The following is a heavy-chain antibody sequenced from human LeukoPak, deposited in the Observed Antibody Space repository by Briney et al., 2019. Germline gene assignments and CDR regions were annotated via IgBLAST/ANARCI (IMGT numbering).Heavy chain of an antibody. J-gene: IGHJ4*02. CDR3: ARDSVDGSGTYYSESPDY. CDR1: GYTFTNYG. D-gene: IGHD3-10*01. CDR2: ISAYNGNT. Sequence: ASVKVSCKSSGYTFTNYGISWVRQAPGQGLEWMGWISAYNGNTDYAQHLRGRVTMTTDTSTSTAYMELRGLRSDDTAVYYCARDSVDGSGTYYSESPDYWGQGTLVTVSS. V-gene: IGHV1-18*01.